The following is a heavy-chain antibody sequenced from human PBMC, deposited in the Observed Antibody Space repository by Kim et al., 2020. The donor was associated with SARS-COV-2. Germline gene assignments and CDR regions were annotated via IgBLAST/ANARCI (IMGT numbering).Heavy chain of an antibody. CDR2: IYYSGST. CDR3: ARTMVRGNHYYYYGMDV. CDR1: GGSISSGGYY. D-gene: IGHD3-10*01. V-gene: IGHV4-31*03. Sequence: SETLSLTCTVSGGSISSGGYYWSWIRQHPGKGLEWIGYIYYSGSTYYNPSLKSRVTISVDTSKNQFSLKLSSVTAADTAVYYCARTMVRGNHYYYYGMDVWGQGTTVTVSS. J-gene: IGHJ6*02.